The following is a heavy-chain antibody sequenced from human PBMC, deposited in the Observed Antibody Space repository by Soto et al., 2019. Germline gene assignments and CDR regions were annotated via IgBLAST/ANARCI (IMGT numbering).Heavy chain of an antibody. V-gene: IGHV4-4*02. J-gene: IGHJ5*02. CDR3: ARAYDYSSNGFDA. CDR2: IYHSGRT. Sequence: QVQLQESGPGLVKPSGTLSLTCAVSCGSISSTNCWRWVRQPPGKGLEWIGEIYHSGRTNYNPSLKSPTPLSVDKSKNLFSLKLSSVTAADTAVYYSARAYDYSSNGFDAWGQGTLVTLSS. D-gene: IGHD4-4*01. CDR1: CGSISSTNC.